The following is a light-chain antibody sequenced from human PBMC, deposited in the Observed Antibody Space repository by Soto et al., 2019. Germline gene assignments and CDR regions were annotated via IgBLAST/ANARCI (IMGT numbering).Light chain of an antibody. J-gene: IGLJ1*01. CDR3: SSYTSSNTPLV. CDR1: SSDVGGFNY. CDR2: EVS. Sequence: QSVLTQPASVSVSPGQSITISCTGTSSDVGGFNYVSWYQQHPGQAPKLLISEVSNRPSGVSNRFSGSKSGNTASLTISGLQAEDEADYYCSSYTSSNTPLVFGTGTKVTVL. V-gene: IGLV2-14*01.